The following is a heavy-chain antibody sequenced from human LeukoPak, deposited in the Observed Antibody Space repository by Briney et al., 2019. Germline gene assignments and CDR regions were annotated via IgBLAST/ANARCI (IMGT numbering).Heavy chain of an antibody. J-gene: IGHJ4*02. CDR2: ISAYSGNT. CDR1: GYTFTSYG. Sequence: GASVKVSCKASGYTFTSYGISWVRQAPGQGLEWMGWISAYSGNTNYAQKLQGRVTMTTDTSTSTAYMELRSLRSDDTAVYYCARDSSRYDLTYFDYWGQGTLVTVSS. D-gene: IGHD1-1*01. V-gene: IGHV1-18*01. CDR3: ARDSSRYDLTYFDY.